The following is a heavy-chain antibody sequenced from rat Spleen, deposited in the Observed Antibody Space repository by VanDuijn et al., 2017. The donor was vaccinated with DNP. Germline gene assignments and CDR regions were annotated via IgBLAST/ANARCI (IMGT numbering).Heavy chain of an antibody. V-gene: IGHV3-3*01. CDR3: ASTQFSGDVNWFAY. J-gene: IGHJ3*01. D-gene: IGHD1-1*01. Sequence: DVQLQESGPGLVKPSQSLSLTCSVTGYSITGTYRWNWIRKFPGNKLEWMGYINSAGNTRYNPSLKSRISITRDTAKNQFFLQVNSVTTEDTATYYCASTQFSGDVNWFAYWGQGTLVTVSS. CDR1: GYSITGTYR. CDR2: INSAGNT.